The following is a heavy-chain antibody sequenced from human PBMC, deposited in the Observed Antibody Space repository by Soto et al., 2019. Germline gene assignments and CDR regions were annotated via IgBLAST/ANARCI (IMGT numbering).Heavy chain of an antibody. CDR1: VGPISIYY. V-gene: IGHV4-59*01. Sequence: SETLSLVCTISVGPISIYYWSWIGQPPGKGLEWIGYIYYSGSTNYNPSLKSRVTISVDTSKNQFSLKLSSVTAADTAVYYRARSGADTATADEGMDVWGQGTTVTVSS. CDR3: ARSGADTATADEGMDV. CDR2: IYYSGST. D-gene: IGHD5-18*01. J-gene: IGHJ6*01.